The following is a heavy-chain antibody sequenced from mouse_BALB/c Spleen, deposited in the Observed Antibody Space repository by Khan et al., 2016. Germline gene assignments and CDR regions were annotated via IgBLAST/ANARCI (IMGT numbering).Heavy chain of an antibody. V-gene: IGHV2-6-7*01. J-gene: IGHJ4*01. CDR1: GFSIIAYG. CDR3: ARDGWGYYAMDY. CDR2: IWGDGST. D-gene: IGHD2-2*01. Sequence: QVQLKESGPGLVAPSQSLSITCTVSGFSIIAYGVNWVRQPPGKGLEWLGLIWGDGSTDYNSALKYRLNITTDNSTSKVFLKMNSLQTDDTTKYYCARDGWGYYAMDYWGQGTSVTVSS.